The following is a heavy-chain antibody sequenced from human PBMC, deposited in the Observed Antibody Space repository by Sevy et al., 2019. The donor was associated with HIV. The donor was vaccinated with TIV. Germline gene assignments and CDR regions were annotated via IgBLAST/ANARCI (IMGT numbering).Heavy chain of an antibody. D-gene: IGHD5-18*01. V-gene: IGHV3-21*01. J-gene: IGHJ4*02. Sequence: GGSLRLSCAASGFTFSSYSMNWVRQAPGKGLEWVSSISSSSSYIYYADSVKGRFTISRDNAKNSLYLQMNSLRAEDTAVYYCATRYSYGDYYFDYWCQGTLVTVSS. CDR3: ATRYSYGDYYFDY. CDR2: ISSSSSYI. CDR1: GFTFSSYS.